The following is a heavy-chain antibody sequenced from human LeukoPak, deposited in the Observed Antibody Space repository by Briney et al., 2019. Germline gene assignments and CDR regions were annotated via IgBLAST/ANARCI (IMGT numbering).Heavy chain of an antibody. CDR3: ARDSTYTMDL. V-gene: IGHV3-74*03. CDR1: GLTFRNYG. J-gene: IGHJ6*02. CDR2: IKSYADGSGT. Sequence: GGSLRLSCAASGLTFRNYGMHWVRQAPGKGLVWVSCIKSYADGSGTTYADSVKGRFTISRDDARNTVYLQINSLRAEDTAVYYCARDSTYTMDLWGRGTTVTVSS. D-gene: IGHD2/OR15-2a*01.